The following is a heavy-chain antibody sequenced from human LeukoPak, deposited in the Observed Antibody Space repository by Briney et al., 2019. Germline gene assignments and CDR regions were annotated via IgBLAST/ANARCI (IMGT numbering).Heavy chain of an antibody. J-gene: IGHJ4*02. D-gene: IGHD6-6*01. CDR2: IYPDDSNT. CDR1: GYNFPIYW. CDR3: ARRWDSSSYEFDY. Sequence: GESLKISCQGSGYNFPIYWIGWVRQMPRQGLEWMGIIYPDDSNTIYGPSFQGQVTISADKSISTAYLQWSSLKASDTAMYYCARRWDSSSYEFDYWGQGTLVTVSS. V-gene: IGHV5-51*01.